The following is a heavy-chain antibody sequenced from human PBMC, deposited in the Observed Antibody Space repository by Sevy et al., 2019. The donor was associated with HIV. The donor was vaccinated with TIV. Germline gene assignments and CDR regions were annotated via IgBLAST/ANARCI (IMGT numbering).Heavy chain of an antibody. CDR3: ARERQWSHPEDY. D-gene: IGHD2-15*01. V-gene: IGHV3-7*01. CDR1: GFSFSSFW. CDR2: IKEDGSEK. J-gene: IGHJ4*02. Sequence: GGSLRLSCAASGFSFSSFWMSWVRQSPGKGLEWVANIKEDGSEKYYVDTVKGRFTISRDNAKNSLYLQMISLRAEDTAVYYCARERQWSHPEDYWGQGTLVTVSS.